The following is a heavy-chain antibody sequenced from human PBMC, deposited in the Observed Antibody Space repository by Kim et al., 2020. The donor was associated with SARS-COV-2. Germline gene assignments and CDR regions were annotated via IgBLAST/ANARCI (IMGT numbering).Heavy chain of an antibody. CDR1: GGTFSSYA. D-gene: IGHD3-10*01. CDR3: ARDTEYYYGSGSYYNPVGWFDA. V-gene: IGHV1-69*13. J-gene: IGHJ5*02. Sequence: SVKVSCKASGGTFSSYAISWVRQAPGQGLEWMGGIIPIFSTANYAQKFQGRVTITADESTSTAYMELSSLRSEDTAVYYCARDTEYYYGSGSYYNPVGWFDAWGQGTLVTVSS. CDR2: IIPIFSTA.